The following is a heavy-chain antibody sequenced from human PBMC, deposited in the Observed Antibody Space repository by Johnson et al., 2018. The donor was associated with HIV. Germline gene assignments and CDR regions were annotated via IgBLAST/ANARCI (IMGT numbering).Heavy chain of an antibody. V-gene: IGHV3-23*04. CDR1: GFTLRNCA. J-gene: IGHJ3*02. D-gene: IGHD6-13*01. Sequence: EVQLVESGGGLVQPGGSLRLSCAASGFTLRNCAINWGRRAPGKGLEWVSHITRTDLRTFYADSVRGRFNISRDNSKNTLYLQMNSLRAADTAVYYCAKDRRGKRQLVTGNDAFDIWGQGTMVTVSS. CDR2: ITRTDLRT. CDR3: AKDRRGKRQLVTGNDAFDI.